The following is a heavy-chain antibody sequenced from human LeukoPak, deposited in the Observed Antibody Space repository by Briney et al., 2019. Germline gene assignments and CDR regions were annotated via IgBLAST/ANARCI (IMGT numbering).Heavy chain of an antibody. Sequence: SETLSLTCTVSGYSISSGYYWGWIRQPPGKGLEWIGSIYHSGSTYYNPSLKSRVTISVDTSKNQFSLKLSSVTAADMAVYYCAKADIAAAGTFDYWGQGTLVTVSS. CDR3: AKADIAAAGTFDY. V-gene: IGHV4-38-2*02. D-gene: IGHD6-13*01. CDR2: IYHSGST. J-gene: IGHJ4*02. CDR1: GYSISSGYY.